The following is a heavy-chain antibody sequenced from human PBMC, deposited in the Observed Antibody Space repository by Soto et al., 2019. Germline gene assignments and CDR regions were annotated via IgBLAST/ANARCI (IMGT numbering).Heavy chain of an antibody. D-gene: IGHD2-8*02. CDR2: ISAGCGST. CDR1: GFTFSDYA. Sequence: HPGGSLRLSCAASGFTFSDYAMTWVRQAPGTGLEWVSTISAGCGSTYYAASVEGRFTLSADNSKNTLYLQMNSLRAEDTAVYYCAKTPNIYCPRGVCSLDYWGQGALVTVS. V-gene: IGHV3-23*01. J-gene: IGHJ4*02. CDR3: AKTPNIYCPRGVCSLDY.